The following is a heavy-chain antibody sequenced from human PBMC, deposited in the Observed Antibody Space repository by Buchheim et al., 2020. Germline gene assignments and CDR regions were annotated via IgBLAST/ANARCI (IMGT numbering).Heavy chain of an antibody. J-gene: IGHJ5*02. Sequence: QVQLVESGGGVVQPGGSLRLSCAASGFTFNTYGMNWVRQAPGKGLEWVALIWHDGSIKYYGDSVKGRFTISRDNSKNPVFLQMSSLRPEDTAVYYCARDGNSDQLPLAWGQGTL. V-gene: IGHV3-33*08. CDR3: ARDGNSDQLPLA. CDR1: GFTFNTYG. D-gene: IGHD2-2*01. CDR2: IWHDGSIK.